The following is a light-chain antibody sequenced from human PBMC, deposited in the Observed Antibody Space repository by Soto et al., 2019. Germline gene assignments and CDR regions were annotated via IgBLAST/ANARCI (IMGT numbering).Light chain of an antibody. CDR2: RNN. CDR1: SSNIGSNY. V-gene: IGLV1-47*01. Sequence: QSVLTQPPLASGTPGQRVAISCSGSSSNIGSNYVYWYQQLPGTAPKLLIYRNNQRPSGVPDRFSGSKSGTSASLAISGLRSEDEADYYCVAWDNSLSGRRFFGTGTKVPVL. J-gene: IGLJ1*01. CDR3: VAWDNSLSGRRF.